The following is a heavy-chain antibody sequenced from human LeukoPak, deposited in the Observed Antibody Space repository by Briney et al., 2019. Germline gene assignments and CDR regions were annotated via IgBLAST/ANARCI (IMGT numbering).Heavy chain of an antibody. V-gene: IGHV3-23*01. Sequence: GGSLRLSCAAAGFTVSTSAMSWVRQAPGKGLEWVSAISGSGGSTNYADSVKGRFTISRDNSKNTLYLQMNSLRAEDTAVYYCAKGEYYDSSGLGAFDIWGQGTMVTVSS. CDR1: GFTVSTSA. J-gene: IGHJ3*02. D-gene: IGHD3-22*01. CDR3: AKGEYYDSSGLGAFDI. CDR2: ISGSGGST.